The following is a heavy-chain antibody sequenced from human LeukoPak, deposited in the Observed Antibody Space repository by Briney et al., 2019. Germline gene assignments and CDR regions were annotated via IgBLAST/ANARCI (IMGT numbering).Heavy chain of an antibody. Sequence: GGSLRLSCAASGFTFDDYAMSWVRQTPGKGLEWVSGTNWDGGRTGYADSVKGRFTISRDNAKNSLYLLMNSLRVEDTAMYYCARAHYGDYEGWFDPWGQGTLVTVSS. CDR3: ARAHYGDYEGWFDP. J-gene: IGHJ5*02. V-gene: IGHV3-20*04. CDR2: TNWDGGRT. CDR1: GFTFDDYA. D-gene: IGHD4-17*01.